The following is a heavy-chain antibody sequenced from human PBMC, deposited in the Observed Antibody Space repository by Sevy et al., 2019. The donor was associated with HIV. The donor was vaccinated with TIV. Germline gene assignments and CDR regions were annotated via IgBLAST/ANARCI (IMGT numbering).Heavy chain of an antibody. J-gene: IGHJ5*02. V-gene: IGHV3-30*04. CDR2: ISKDGNNK. CDR3: AKEGYYYDSHSADWLDP. D-gene: IGHD3-22*01. CDR1: GFNFSPYA. Sequence: GGSLRLTCAASGFNFSPYAIHWVRQAPGKGLEWVAVISKDGNNKEYADSVKGRFTISRDNSKNTLYLQMNSLRAEDTAVYFCAKEGYYYDSHSADWLDPWGQGTLVTVSS.